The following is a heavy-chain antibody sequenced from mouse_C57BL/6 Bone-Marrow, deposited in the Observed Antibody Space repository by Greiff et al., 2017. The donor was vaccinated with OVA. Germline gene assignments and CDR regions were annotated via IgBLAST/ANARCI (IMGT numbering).Heavy chain of an antibody. CDR2: IWRGGST. Sequence: VHLVESGPGLVQPSQSLSITCTVSGFSLTSYGVYWVRQSPGKGLEWLGVIWRGGSTDYNAAFMSRLSITKDNSKSQVFFKMNSLQADDTAIYYCAKKDEDYDGGYYAMDYWGQGTSVTVSS. CDR1: GFSLTSYG. CDR3: AKKDEDYDGGYYAMDY. V-gene: IGHV2-5*01. J-gene: IGHJ4*01. D-gene: IGHD2-4*01.